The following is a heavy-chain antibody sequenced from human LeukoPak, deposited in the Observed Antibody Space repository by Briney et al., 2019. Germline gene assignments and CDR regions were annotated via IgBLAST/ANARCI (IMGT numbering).Heavy chain of an antibody. Sequence: ASVKVSCKASGYTFTSYGISWVRQAPGQGLEWMGWVSAYNGNTNYAQKLQGRVTTTTDTSTSTAYMELRSLRSDDTAVYYCASDGGYSSGWTNDPPFDYWGQGTLVTVSS. V-gene: IGHV1-18*04. CDR3: ASDGGYSSGWTNDPPFDY. J-gene: IGHJ4*02. CDR2: VSAYNGNT. D-gene: IGHD6-19*01. CDR1: GYTFTSYG.